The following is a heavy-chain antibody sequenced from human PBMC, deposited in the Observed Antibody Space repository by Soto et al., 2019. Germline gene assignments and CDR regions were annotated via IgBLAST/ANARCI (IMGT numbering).Heavy chain of an antibody. CDR1: GFTFSSYW. CDR2: IKQDGSEK. J-gene: IGHJ6*02. V-gene: IGHV3-7*03. CDR3: ASDKLGLLGGPKIGGAVAGRSYYYGMDV. Sequence: GGSLRLSCAASGFTFSSYWMSWVRQAPGKGLEWVANIKQDGSEKYYVDSVKGRFTISRDNAKNSLYLQMNSLRAEDTAVYYCASDKLGLLGGPKIGGAVAGRSYYYGMDVWGQGTTVTVSS. D-gene: IGHD6-19*01.